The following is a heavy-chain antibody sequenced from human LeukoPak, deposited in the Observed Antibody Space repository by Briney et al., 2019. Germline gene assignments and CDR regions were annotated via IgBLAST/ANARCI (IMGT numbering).Heavy chain of an antibody. J-gene: IGHJ5*02. Sequence: PGGSLRLSCAASGFTFSSYWMSWVRQAPGKGLEWVANIKQDGSEKYYVDPVKGRFTISRDNAKNSLYLQMNSLRAEDTAVYYCARVKVTIFGVVMGRWFDPWGQGTLVTVSS. CDR1: GFTFSSYW. CDR2: IKQDGSEK. D-gene: IGHD3-3*01. CDR3: ARVKVTIFGVVMGRWFDP. V-gene: IGHV3-7*01.